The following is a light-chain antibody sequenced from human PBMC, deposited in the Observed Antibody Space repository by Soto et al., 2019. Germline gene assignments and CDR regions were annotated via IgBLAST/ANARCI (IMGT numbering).Light chain of an antibody. CDR1: QSVTTK. Sequence: EIVMTQSPGTLSVSPGERATLSCRASQSVTTKLAWYQQKPGQVPRLLIYDASTRATGIPGRVSGSGSGTEFTLTISSLQSEDFGVYYCQQYDNWRTFGQGTKVEVK. CDR2: DAS. J-gene: IGKJ1*01. V-gene: IGKV3-15*01. CDR3: QQYDNWRT.